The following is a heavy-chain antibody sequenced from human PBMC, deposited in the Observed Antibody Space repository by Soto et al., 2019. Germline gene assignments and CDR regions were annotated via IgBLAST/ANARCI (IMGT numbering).Heavy chain of an antibody. CDR3: ARAGAGAGYYYYFDY. Sequence: QVQLVQSGAEVKKPGSSVEVSCKASGGTFSSYAISWVRQAPGQGLEWMGGIIPIFGTANYAQKFQGRVTITADESTSTAYMELSSLRSEDTAVYYCARAGAGAGYYYYFDYWGQGTLVTVSS. CDR2: IIPIFGTA. D-gene: IGHD2-8*01. V-gene: IGHV1-69*01. CDR1: GGTFSSYA. J-gene: IGHJ4*02.